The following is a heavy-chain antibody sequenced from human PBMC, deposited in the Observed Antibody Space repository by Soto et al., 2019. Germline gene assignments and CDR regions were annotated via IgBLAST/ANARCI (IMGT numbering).Heavy chain of an antibody. CDR2: IYYCGST. Sequence: QVQLQESGPGLVKPSETLSLTCTVSGGSISSYYWRWIRQPPGKGLEWIGYIYYCGSTNYNPSLKSRVTISVDTSKNQFSLKLSSVTAADTAVYYCARDLDYWGQGTLVTVSS. V-gene: IGHV4-59*01. J-gene: IGHJ4*02. CDR1: GGSISSYY. CDR3: ARDLDY.